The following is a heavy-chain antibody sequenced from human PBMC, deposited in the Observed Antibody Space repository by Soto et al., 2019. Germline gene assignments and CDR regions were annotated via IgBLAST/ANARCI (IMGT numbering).Heavy chain of an antibody. Sequence: QVQLVQSGAEVKKPGSSVKVSCKASGGTFSSYAISWVRQAPGQGLEWMGGIIPIFGTANYAQKFQGRVTITADEXTXXAYMELSSLRSEDTAVYYCARITYCGGDCYSLFDYWGQGTLVTVSS. CDR2: IIPIFGTA. J-gene: IGHJ4*02. CDR1: GGTFSSYA. D-gene: IGHD2-21*02. CDR3: ARITYCGGDCYSLFDY. V-gene: IGHV1-69*12.